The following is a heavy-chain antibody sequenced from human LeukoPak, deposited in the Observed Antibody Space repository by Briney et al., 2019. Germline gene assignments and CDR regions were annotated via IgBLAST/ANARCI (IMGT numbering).Heavy chain of an antibody. J-gene: IGHJ4*02. D-gene: IGHD3-10*01. Sequence: GESLKTSCKGSGYSFTNHWIGWVRQMPGKGLEWMGIVHPGDSATTYSPSFEGQVTISADKSISTAYLQWSSLKASDTAMYYCTGDFGSESGVGYWGQGTLVTVSS. CDR3: TGDFGSESGVGY. CDR2: VHPGDSAT. CDR1: GYSFTNHW. V-gene: IGHV5-51*01.